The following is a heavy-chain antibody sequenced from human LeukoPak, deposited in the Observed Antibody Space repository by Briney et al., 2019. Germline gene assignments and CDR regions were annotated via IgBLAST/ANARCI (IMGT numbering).Heavy chain of an antibody. CDR1: GGSISGSY. CDR3: ARVVVVVAATHIDY. D-gene: IGHD2-15*01. CDR2: INHSGST. J-gene: IGHJ4*02. Sequence: SETLSLTCTVSGGSISGSYWSWIRQPPGKGLEWIGEINHSGSTNYNPSLKSRVTISVDTSKNQFSLKLSSVTAADTAVYYCARVVVVVAATHIDYWGQGTLVTVSS. V-gene: IGHV4-34*01.